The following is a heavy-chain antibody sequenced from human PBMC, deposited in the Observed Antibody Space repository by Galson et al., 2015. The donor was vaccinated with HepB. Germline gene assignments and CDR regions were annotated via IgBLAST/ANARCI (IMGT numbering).Heavy chain of an antibody. J-gene: IGHJ5*02. CDR3: AKVGLMIVVANWFDP. V-gene: IGHV3-23*01. CDR2: ISGSGGST. D-gene: IGHD3-22*01. Sequence: SLRLSCEASGFTFSSYAMSWVRQAPGKGLEWVSAISGSGGSTYYADSVKGRFTISRDNSKNTLYLQMNSLRAEDTAVYYCAKVGLMIVVANWFDPWGQGTLVTVSS. CDR1: GFTFSSYA.